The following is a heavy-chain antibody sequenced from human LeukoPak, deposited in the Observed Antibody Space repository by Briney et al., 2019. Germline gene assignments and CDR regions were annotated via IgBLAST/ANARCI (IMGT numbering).Heavy chain of an antibody. CDR1: GGSFSSSY. J-gene: IGHJ4*02. D-gene: IGHD5-24*01. CDR2: IYYSGNT. Sequence: SDTLSLTCTVSGGSFSSSYWSWIRQPPGKGLEWIGYIYYSGNTNYNPSLKSRVTISVDTSKNQFSLKLTSVTAADTAVYYCARAVEMATGPFDYWGQGTVVTVSS. V-gene: IGHV4-59*07. CDR3: ARAVEMATGPFDY.